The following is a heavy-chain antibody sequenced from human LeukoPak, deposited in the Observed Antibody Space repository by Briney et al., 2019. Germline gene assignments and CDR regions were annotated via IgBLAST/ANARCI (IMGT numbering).Heavy chain of an antibody. CDR1: GFTVSGNY. CDR2: IYSSDNT. CDR3: AGRRVLDASFDY. V-gene: IGHV3-66*02. J-gene: IGHJ4*02. Sequence: GGSLRLSCAASGFTVSGNYMSWVRQAPGKGLEWVSVIYSSDNTYYVDSVKGRFTISRDNSKNTLYLQMNSLRAEDTAVYYCAGRRVLDASFDYWGQGTLVTVSS. D-gene: IGHD3-16*01.